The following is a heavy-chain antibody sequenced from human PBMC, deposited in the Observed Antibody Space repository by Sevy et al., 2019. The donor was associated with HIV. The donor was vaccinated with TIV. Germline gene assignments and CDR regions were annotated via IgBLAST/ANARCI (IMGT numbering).Heavy chain of an antibody. J-gene: IGHJ4*02. D-gene: IGHD1-26*01. CDR2: ISYDGSNK. V-gene: IGHV3-30-3*01. CDR3: ASEWGATSGDSP. Sequence: GGSLRLSCAASGFTFSSYAMHWVRQAPGKGLEWVAVISYDGSNKYYAYSVKGRFTISRDNSKNTLYLQMNSLRAEDTAVYYCASEWGATSGDSPRGQGTLVTVSS. CDR1: GFTFSSYA.